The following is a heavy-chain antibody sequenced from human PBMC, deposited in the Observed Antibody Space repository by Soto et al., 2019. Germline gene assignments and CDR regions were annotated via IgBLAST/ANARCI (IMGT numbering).Heavy chain of an antibody. J-gene: IGHJ6*02. Sequence: TLSLTCTVSGGSISSDDYYWSWIRQPPGKGLEWIGYISYSGSTYYNPSLKSRVTISVDASKTQFSLKLSSVTAADTAVFYCAREVNNYYGMDVWGQGTTVTVSS. D-gene: IGHD4-4*01. CDR1: GGSISSDDYY. CDR2: ISYSGST. CDR3: AREVNNYYGMDV. V-gene: IGHV4-30-4*01.